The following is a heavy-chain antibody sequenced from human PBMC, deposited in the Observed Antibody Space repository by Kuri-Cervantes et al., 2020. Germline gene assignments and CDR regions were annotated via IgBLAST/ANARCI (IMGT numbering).Heavy chain of an antibody. CDR3: VGGGLTFDY. D-gene: IGHD2-15*01. CDR2: ISYDGSNK. CDR1: GFTFSSYS. J-gene: IGHJ4*02. Sequence: GGSLRLSCAASGFTFSSYSMNWVRQAPGKGLDWVAVISYDGSNKYYADSVKGRFTISRDNSKNTLYLQTNSLRPEDTAVFYCVGGGLTFDYWGQGTLVTVSS. V-gene: IGHV3-30*03.